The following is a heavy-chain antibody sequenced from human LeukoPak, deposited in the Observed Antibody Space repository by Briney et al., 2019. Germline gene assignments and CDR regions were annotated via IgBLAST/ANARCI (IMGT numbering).Heavy chain of an antibody. D-gene: IGHD3-3*01. CDR3: ARDPVTRGAGRYFDL. CDR2: TYYRSKWFN. Sequence: SQTLSLTCAISGDSVSSNSAAWNWIRQSPSRGLEWLGRTYYRSKWFNDYAVSVRSRITIIPDTSKNQISLQVNSVTPEDTAVYYCARDPVTRGAGRYFDLWGRGTFVTVSS. CDR1: GDSVSSNSAA. J-gene: IGHJ2*01. V-gene: IGHV6-1*01.